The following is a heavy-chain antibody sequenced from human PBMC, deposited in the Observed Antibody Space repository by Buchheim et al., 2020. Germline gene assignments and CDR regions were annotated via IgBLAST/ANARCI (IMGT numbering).Heavy chain of an antibody. CDR3: ARGRRENRYGHSSFRFFDY. CDR1: GESFSDFY. CDR2: IKDTGGP. V-gene: IGHV4-34*02. D-gene: IGHD5-18*01. J-gene: IGHJ4*02. Sequence: QVQLQQWGTRLLKSSETLSLTCAVYGESFSDFYWTWVRQSPGKGLEWIGEIKDTGGPKYNPSLKSRVAISVNTSQNQFSLNLSSVTAADTTVYYCARGRRENRYGHSSFRFFDYWGQG.